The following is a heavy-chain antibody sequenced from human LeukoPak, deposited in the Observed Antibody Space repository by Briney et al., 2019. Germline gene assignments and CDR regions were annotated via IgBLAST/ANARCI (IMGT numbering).Heavy chain of an antibody. CDR2: ISGSGGST. J-gene: IGHJ4*02. CDR3: AKTVAAAGPTFDY. V-gene: IGHV3-23*01. CDR1: GFTFSTYG. Sequence: GGSLRLSCAASGFTFSTYGMSWVRQAPGKGLEWVSAISGSGGSTYYADSVKGRFTISRDNSKNTLYLQMNSLRAEDTAVYCCAKTVAAAGPTFDYWGQGTLVTVSS. D-gene: IGHD6-13*01.